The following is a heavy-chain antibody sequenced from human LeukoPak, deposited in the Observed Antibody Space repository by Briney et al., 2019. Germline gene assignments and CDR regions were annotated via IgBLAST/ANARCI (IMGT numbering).Heavy chain of an antibody. D-gene: IGHD2-21*01. CDR2: ISSSGSTI. CDR3: ARVGPYCAGDCYPPPYYFDY. Sequence: PGGSLRLSCAASGFTFSDYYMSWIRRAPGKGLEWVSYISSSGSTIYYADSVKGRFTISRDNAKNSLYLQMNSLRAEDTAVYYCARVGPYCAGDCYPPPYYFDYWGQGTLVTVSS. V-gene: IGHV3-11*04. CDR1: GFTFSDYY. J-gene: IGHJ4*02.